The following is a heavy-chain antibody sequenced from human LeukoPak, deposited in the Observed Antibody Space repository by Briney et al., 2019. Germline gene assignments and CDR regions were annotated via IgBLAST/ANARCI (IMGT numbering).Heavy chain of an antibody. CDR1: GFTFSSYA. V-gene: IGHV3-30-3*01. J-gene: IGHJ3*02. CDR2: ISYDGSNK. Sequence: GGSLRLSCAASGFTFSSYAMHWVRQAPGKGLEWVAVISYDGSNKYYADSVKGRFTISRDNSKNTLYLQMNSLRAEDTAVYYCARGDPRSDAFDIWGQGTMVTVSS. CDR3: ARGDPRSDAFDI.